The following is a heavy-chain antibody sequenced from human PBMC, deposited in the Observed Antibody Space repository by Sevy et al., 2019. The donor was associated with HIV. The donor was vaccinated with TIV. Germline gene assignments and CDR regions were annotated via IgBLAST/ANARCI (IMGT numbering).Heavy chain of an antibody. CDR1: GYTFTGYY. CDR2: INPNRGGT. D-gene: IGHD6-13*01. J-gene: IGHJ4*02. V-gene: IGHV1-2*02. Sequence: ASVKVSCKASGYTFTGYYMHWVRQAPGQGLEWMGWINPNRGGTNYSQKFQGRVTMTRDTSISTAYMELSRLRSDDTAVYYCASPSIAAAGKLDYWGQGTLVTVSS. CDR3: ASPSIAAAGKLDY.